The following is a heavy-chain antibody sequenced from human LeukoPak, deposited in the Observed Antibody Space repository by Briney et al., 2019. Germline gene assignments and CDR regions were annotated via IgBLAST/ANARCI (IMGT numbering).Heavy chain of an antibody. D-gene: IGHD3-22*01. Sequence: GRSLRLSCAASGFTFSSYGMHWVRQAPGKGLQWVAVISYDGSNKYYADSVKGRFTISRDNSKNTLYLQMNSLRAEDTAVYYCAKERKYYDSSGYSGFDYWGQGTLVTVSS. V-gene: IGHV3-30*18. CDR3: AKERKYYDSSGYSGFDY. CDR2: ISYDGSNK. J-gene: IGHJ4*02. CDR1: GFTFSSYG.